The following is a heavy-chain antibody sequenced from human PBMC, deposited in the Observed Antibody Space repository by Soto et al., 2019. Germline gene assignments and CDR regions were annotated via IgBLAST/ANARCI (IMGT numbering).Heavy chain of an antibody. Sequence: SETLSLTCSIYSGSFSGYYWSWIRQPPGKGLEWIGEISQSGNTNYSPSLKSRVSISIDTSKKQFSLNLASVSAADTAVYYCARAPKVSGSSQTRPDYWGQGTLVTVSS. J-gene: IGHJ4*02. D-gene: IGHD6-6*01. CDR2: ISQSGNT. V-gene: IGHV4-34*01. CDR3: ARAPKVSGSSQTRPDY. CDR1: SGSFSGYY.